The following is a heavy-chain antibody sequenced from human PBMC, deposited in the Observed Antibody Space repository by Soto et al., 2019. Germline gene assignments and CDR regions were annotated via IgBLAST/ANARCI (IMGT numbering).Heavy chain of an antibody. CDR2: INHSGST. Sequence: SETLSLTCAVYGGSFSGYYWSWIRQPPGKGLEWIGEINHSGSTNYNPSLKSRVTISVDTSKNQFSLKLSSVTAADTAVYYRARGFRYYYDSSGYRYWGQGTLVTVSS. CDR3: ARGFRYYYDSSGYRY. V-gene: IGHV4-34*01. CDR1: GGSFSGYY. D-gene: IGHD3-22*01. J-gene: IGHJ4*02.